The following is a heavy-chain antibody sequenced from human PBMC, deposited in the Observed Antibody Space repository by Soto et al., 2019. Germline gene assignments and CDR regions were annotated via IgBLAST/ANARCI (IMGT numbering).Heavy chain of an antibody. V-gene: IGHV3-21*01. Sequence: GGSLRLSCAASGFTFSSYSMNWVRQAPGKGLEWVSSISSSSSYIYYADSVKGRFTISRDNAKNSLYLQMNSLRAEDTAVYYCARDELDTAMVTYYYYGMDVWGQGTPVTVSS. CDR2: ISSSSSYI. CDR1: GFTFSSYS. D-gene: IGHD5-18*01. CDR3: ARDELDTAMVTYYYYGMDV. J-gene: IGHJ6*02.